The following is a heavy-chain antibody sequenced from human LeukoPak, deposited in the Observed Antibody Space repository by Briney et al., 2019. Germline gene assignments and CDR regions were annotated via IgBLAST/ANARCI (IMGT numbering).Heavy chain of an antibody. CDR1: GYTFTRYG. CDR2: INPSGGST. V-gene: IGHV1-46*01. D-gene: IGHD5-24*01. J-gene: IGHJ2*01. CDR3: ARGPNREAAPGL. Sequence: ASVKVSCKASGYTFTRYGINWVRQAPGQGLEWMGIINPSGGSTSYAQKFQGRVTMTRDTSTSTVYMELSSLRSEDTAVYYCARGPNREAAPGLWGRGTLVTVSS.